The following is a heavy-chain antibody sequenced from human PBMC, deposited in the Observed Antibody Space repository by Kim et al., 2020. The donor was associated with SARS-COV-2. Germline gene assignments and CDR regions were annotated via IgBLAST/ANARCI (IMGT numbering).Heavy chain of an antibody. D-gene: IGHD3-3*01. CDR3: ASTTIFGVVTSLYGPMNYYYYYGMDV. J-gene: IGHJ6*02. Sequence: SETLSLTCAVYGGSFSGYYWSWIRQPPGKGLEWIGETNHSGSTNYNPSLKSRVTISVDTSKNQFSLKLSSVTAADTAVYYCASTTIFGVVTSLYGPMNYYYYYGMDVWGQGTTVTVSS. CDR1: GGSFSGYY. CDR2: TNHSGST. V-gene: IGHV4-34*01.